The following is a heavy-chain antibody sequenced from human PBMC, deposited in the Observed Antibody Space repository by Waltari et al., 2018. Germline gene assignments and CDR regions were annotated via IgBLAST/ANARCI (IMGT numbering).Heavy chain of an antibody. V-gene: IGHV1-69*12. CDR1: GLSIRGYT. Sequence: QVQLAPSGAEVKSPGSSVTIACKSSGLSIRGYTSSRVRQAPGQGLEWMGGFIPLSGSQIYTQKFQGRLTISADGSTRTTVMELRNLRYEDTAVYFCARGYRYDSSERFYLDHWGQGTPVIVSS. CDR3: ARGYRYDSSERFYLDH. D-gene: IGHD3-22*01. J-gene: IGHJ4*02. CDR2: FIPLSGSQ.